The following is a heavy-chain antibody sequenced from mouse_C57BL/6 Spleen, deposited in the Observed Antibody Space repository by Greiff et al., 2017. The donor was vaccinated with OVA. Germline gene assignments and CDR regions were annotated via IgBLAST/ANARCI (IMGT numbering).Heavy chain of an antibody. CDR2: ISYDGSN. CDR3: ARDRGDYDAYFDD. Sequence: VQLKESGPGLVKPSQSLSLTCSVTGYSITSGYYWNWIRQFPGNKLEWMGYISYDGSNNYNPSLKNRISITRDTSKNQFFLKLNSVTTEDTATYYCARDRGDYDAYFDDWGQGTTLTVSS. CDR1: GYSITSGYY. J-gene: IGHJ2*01. D-gene: IGHD2-4*01. V-gene: IGHV3-6*01.